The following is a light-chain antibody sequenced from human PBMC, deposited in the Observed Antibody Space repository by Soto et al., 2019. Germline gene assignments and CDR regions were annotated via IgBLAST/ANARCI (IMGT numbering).Light chain of an antibody. CDR1: QSVSTY. J-gene: IGKJ4*01. CDR2: DAS. V-gene: IGKV3-11*01. Sequence: EIVLTQSPATLSLSPGERATLSCRASQSVSTYLVWYQQKPGQAPKLLIYDASRRAIGIPDRFSGSGSGTDFTLTISSLEPEDVAVYYCQQRSSWPRVFGGGTKVEIK. CDR3: QQRSSWPRV.